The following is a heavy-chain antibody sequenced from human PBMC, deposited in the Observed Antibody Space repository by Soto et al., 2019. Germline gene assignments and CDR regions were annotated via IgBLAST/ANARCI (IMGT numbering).Heavy chain of an antibody. Sequence: PWGSLRLSCAASGFTFSSYEMNWVRQAPWKWLEWVSYISSSGSTIYYADSVKGRFTISRDNAKNSLYLQMNSLRAEDTAVYYCARDRDSSGYPALFGYWGQGTLVTVSS. CDR1: GFTFSSYE. CDR2: ISSSGSTI. CDR3: ARDRDSSGYPALFGY. V-gene: IGHV3-48*03. J-gene: IGHJ4*02. D-gene: IGHD3-22*01.